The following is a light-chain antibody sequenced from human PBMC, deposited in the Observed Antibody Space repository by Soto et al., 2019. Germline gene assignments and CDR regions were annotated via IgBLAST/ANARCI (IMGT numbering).Light chain of an antibody. J-gene: IGLJ7*01. V-gene: IGLV1-40*01. CDR2: GNS. CDR1: SSNIGAGYD. CDR3: QSYDSSLSGRAAV. Sequence: QSVLTQPPSVSGAPGQRVTISCTGSSSNIGAGYDVHWYQQLPGTAPKLLIYGNSNRPSGVPDRFSGSKSGTSASLAITGLQAEDEADDYCQSYDSSLSGRAAVFGGGTQLTVL.